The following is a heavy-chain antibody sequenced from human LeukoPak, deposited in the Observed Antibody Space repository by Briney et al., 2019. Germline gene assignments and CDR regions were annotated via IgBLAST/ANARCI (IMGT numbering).Heavy chain of an antibody. CDR1: GGSFSTYY. J-gene: IGHJ5*02. CDR2: INHSGST. Sequence: PSETLSLTCAVYGGSFSTYYWSWIRQPPGKGLEWIGGINHSGSTNYNPSLKSRVTISVDMSKTQFSLRLSSVTAADTAVYYCAGDYDSSGYYYSSWGQGTLVTVSS. D-gene: IGHD3-22*01. CDR3: AGDYDSSGYYYSS. V-gene: IGHV4-34*01.